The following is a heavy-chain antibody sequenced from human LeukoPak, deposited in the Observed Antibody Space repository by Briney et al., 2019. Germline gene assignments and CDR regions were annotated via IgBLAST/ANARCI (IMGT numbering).Heavy chain of an antibody. J-gene: IGHJ4*02. CDR1: GGTFSSYA. Sequence: ASVKVSCKASGGTFSSYAISWVRQAPGQGLEWVGWINPNSGGTNYAQKFQGRVTMTRDTSISTAYMELSRLRSDDTAVYYCARELELLDYWGQGTLVTVSS. V-gene: IGHV1-2*02. CDR3: ARELELLDY. CDR2: INPNSGGT. D-gene: IGHD1-7*01.